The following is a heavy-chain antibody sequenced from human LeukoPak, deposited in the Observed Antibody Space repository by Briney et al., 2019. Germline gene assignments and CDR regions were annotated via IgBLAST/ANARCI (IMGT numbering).Heavy chain of an antibody. J-gene: IGHJ2*01. CDR2: ISGSGGST. Sequence: GGSLRLSCAASGFTFSSYGMSWVRQAPGKGLEWVSAISGSGGSTYYADSVKGRFTISRDNSKNTLYLQMNSLRAEDTAVYYCAAVTTRWYFDLWGRGTLVTVSS. CDR1: GFTFSSYG. CDR3: AAVTTRWYFDL. D-gene: IGHD4-17*01. V-gene: IGHV3-23*01.